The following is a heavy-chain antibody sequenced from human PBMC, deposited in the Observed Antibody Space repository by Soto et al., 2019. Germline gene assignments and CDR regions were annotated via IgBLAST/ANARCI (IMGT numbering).Heavy chain of an antibody. J-gene: IGHJ6*02. D-gene: IGHD3-3*01. Sequence: ASVKVSCKASGGTFSSYAISWVRQAPGQGLEWMGGIIPIFGTANYAQKFQGRVTITADESTSTAYMELSSLRSEDTAVYYCARGQGRIWSGYYPLLGYYGMDVWGQGTTVTVSS. V-gene: IGHV1-69*13. CDR2: IIPIFGTA. CDR1: GGTFSSYA. CDR3: ARGQGRIWSGYYPLLGYYGMDV.